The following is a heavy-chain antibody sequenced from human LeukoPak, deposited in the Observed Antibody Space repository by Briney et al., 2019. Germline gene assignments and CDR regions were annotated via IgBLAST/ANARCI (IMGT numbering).Heavy chain of an antibody. V-gene: IGHV3-21*01. CDR3: VKDRVHDSSSYYGYGY. CDR2: ISSSGGYR. Sequence: GGSLRLSCAASEFTFSTYSMNWVRQAPGKGLEWVSSISSSGGYRYYADSVKGRFTISRDNAKNSLFLQMNSLRAEDTAVYYCVKDRVHDSSSYYGYGYWGQGTLVTVSS. CDR1: EFTFSTYS. D-gene: IGHD3-22*01. J-gene: IGHJ4*02.